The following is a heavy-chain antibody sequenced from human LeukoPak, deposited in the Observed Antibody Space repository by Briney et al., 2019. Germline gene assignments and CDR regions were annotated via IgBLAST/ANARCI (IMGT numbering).Heavy chain of an antibody. Sequence: SETLSLTCTVSGGSISSYYWSWIRQPPGKGLEWIGYIYYSGSTNYNPSLKSRVTISVDTSKNQFSLKLSSVTAADTAVYYCARDLLIYYYDSSGYQTTRINGAFDIWGQGTMVTVSS. CDR1: GGSISSYY. CDR3: ARDLLIYYYDSSGYQTTRINGAFDI. J-gene: IGHJ3*02. D-gene: IGHD3-22*01. V-gene: IGHV4-59*12. CDR2: IYYSGST.